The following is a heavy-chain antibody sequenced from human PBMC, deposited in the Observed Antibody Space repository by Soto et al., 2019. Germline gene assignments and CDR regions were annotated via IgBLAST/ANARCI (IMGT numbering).Heavy chain of an antibody. Sequence: SVKVSCKASGYSFTTSGITWVRQAPGQGLEWMGWISTYNGNTNYAQKLQDRVTLTTDTSTRTAYMELRSLRSDDTAIYYCARRLNGDYEYWGQGTLVAVSS. D-gene: IGHD4-17*01. CDR1: GYSFTTSG. CDR3: ARRLNGDYEY. CDR2: ISTYNGNT. V-gene: IGHV1-18*01. J-gene: IGHJ4*02.